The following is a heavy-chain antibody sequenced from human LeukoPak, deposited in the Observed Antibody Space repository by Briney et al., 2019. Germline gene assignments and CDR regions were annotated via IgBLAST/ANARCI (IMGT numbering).Heavy chain of an antibody. CDR2: IRYDGSNK. J-gene: IGHJ4*02. Sequence: GGSLRLSCAASGFTFSSYGMHWVRQAPGKGLEWVAFIRYDGSNKYYADSVKGRFTISRDNSKNTLYLQMNSLRAEDTAVYYCAKDLDRFLEWSYFDYWGQGTLVTVSS. V-gene: IGHV3-30*02. CDR1: GFTFSSYG. CDR3: AKDLDRFLEWSYFDY. D-gene: IGHD3-3*01.